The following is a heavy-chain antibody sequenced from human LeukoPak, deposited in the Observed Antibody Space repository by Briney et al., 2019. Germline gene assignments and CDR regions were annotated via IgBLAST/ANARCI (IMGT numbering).Heavy chain of an antibody. CDR2: ISGSGGST. V-gene: IGHV3-23*01. Sequence: GGSLRLSCAASGFTFSSYAMSWVRQAPGKGLEWVSAISGSGGSTYYADSVKGRFTISRDNSKNTLYLQMNSLRAEDTAVYYCARETEYDYVWGSYRTFDYWGQGTLVTVSS. J-gene: IGHJ4*02. CDR1: GFTFSSYA. D-gene: IGHD3-16*02. CDR3: ARETEYDYVWGSYRTFDY.